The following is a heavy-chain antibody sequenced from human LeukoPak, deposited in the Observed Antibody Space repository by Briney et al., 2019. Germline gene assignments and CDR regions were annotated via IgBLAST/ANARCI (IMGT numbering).Heavy chain of an antibody. V-gene: IGHV4-38-2*01. CDR3: ARAGAVAGYYYYYYMDV. CDR1: GFTFSDYV. CDR2: IYYSGST. Sequence: GSLRLSCAASGFTFSDYVMSWIRQPPGKGLEWIGSIYYSGSTYYNPSLKSRVTISVDTSKNQFSLKLSSVTAAVTAVYYCARAGAVAGYYYYYYMDVWGKGTTVTVSS. D-gene: IGHD6-19*01. J-gene: IGHJ6*03.